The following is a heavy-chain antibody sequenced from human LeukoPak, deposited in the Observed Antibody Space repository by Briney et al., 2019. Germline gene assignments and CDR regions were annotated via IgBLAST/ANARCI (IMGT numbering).Heavy chain of an antibody. CDR2: ISWDGGST. CDR1: GFTFDDYT. Sequence: PGGSLRLSCAASGFTFDDYTMHWVRQAPGKGLEWVSLISWDGGSTYYADSVKSRFTISRDNSKNSLYLQMNSLRTEDTALYYCASSPYYDILTGYYGGFAYWGQGTLVTVSS. D-gene: IGHD3-9*01. V-gene: IGHV3-43*01. CDR3: ASSPYYDILTGYYGGFAY. J-gene: IGHJ4*02.